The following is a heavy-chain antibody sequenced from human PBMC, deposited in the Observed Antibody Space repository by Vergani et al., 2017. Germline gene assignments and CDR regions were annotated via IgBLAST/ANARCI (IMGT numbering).Heavy chain of an antibody. CDR2: INPNSGGT. Sequence: QVQLVQSGAEVKKPGASVKVSCKASGYTFTSYGISWVRQAPGQGLEWMGWINPNSGGTNYAQKFQGRVTMTRDTSISTAYMELSRLRSDDTAVYYCAGETTNGSGSYYNVYWGQGTLVTVSS. V-gene: IGHV1-2*02. CDR1: GYTFTSYG. D-gene: IGHD3-10*01. J-gene: IGHJ4*02. CDR3: AGETTNGSGSYYNVY.